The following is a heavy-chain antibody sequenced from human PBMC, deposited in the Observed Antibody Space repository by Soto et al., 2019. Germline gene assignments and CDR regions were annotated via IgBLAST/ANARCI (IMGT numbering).Heavy chain of an antibody. CDR3: ARGLCNYYGVDV. J-gene: IGHJ6*02. D-gene: IGHD2-2*01. CDR2: VNYDGRTT. CDR1: EFTCSSHW. V-gene: IGHV3-74*01. Sequence: EVQVVESGGGLVQPGGSLRISCIASEFTCSSHWMHWVLQDPGKGLVWVSRVNYDGRTTNYADSVKGRFTISRDNAKNTLYLQMNSRRAEDTGVYDCARGLCNYYGVDVWGQGTTVTSS.